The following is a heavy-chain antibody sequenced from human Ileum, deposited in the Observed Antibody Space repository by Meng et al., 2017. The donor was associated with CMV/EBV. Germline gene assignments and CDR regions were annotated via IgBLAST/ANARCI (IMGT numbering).Heavy chain of an antibody. J-gene: IGHJ4*02. CDR3: ARDQNGEMVGVTNFDY. CDR1: GYTFTGYY. Sequence: SGYTFTGYYMHWVRQAPGQGLEWMGWINPNSGGTNYAQKFQGRVTVTRDTSIRTAYMEVRRLKSDDTAMYYCARDQNGEMVGVTNFDYWGQGTLVTSPQ. V-gene: IGHV1-2*02. D-gene: IGHD1-26*01. CDR2: INPNSGGT.